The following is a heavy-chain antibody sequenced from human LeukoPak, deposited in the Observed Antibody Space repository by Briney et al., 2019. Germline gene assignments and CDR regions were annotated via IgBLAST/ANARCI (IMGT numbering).Heavy chain of an antibody. CDR3: ARSYSSSWSPDY. J-gene: IGHJ4*02. Sequence: SVTVSCKASGGTFSSYAISWVRQAPGQGLEWMGRIIPILGIANYAQKFQGRVTITADKSTSTAYMELSSLRSEDTAVYYCARSYSSSWSPDYWGQGTLVTVSS. D-gene: IGHD6-13*01. CDR1: GGTFSSYA. CDR2: IIPILGIA. V-gene: IGHV1-69*04.